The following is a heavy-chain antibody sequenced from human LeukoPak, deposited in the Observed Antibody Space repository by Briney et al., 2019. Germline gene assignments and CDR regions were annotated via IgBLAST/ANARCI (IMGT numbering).Heavy chain of an antibody. CDR3: ARDRVGGSYLFDI. V-gene: IGHV3-11*06. D-gene: IGHD3-16*02. J-gene: IGHJ3*02. CDR1: GFTFMDYY. Sequence: KPGGSLRLSCAASGFTFMDYYMGCTRQAPGKGWEWVSYISDSSGYTKDADSVKGRFTISRDNAKKSLYLQMNGLRAEDTAVYYWARDRVGGSYLFDIWGQGTMVTVSS. CDR2: ISDSSGYT.